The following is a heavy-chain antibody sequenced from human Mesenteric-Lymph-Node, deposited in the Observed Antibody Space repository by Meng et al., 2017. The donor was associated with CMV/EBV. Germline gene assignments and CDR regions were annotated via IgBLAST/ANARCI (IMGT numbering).Heavy chain of an antibody. J-gene: IGHJ4*02. V-gene: IGHV3-15*01. Sequence: ETLSLTCAASGFTFSNAWMSWVRQAPGKGLEWVGRIKSKTDGGTTDYAAPVKGRFTISRDDSKNTLYLQMNSLKTEDTAVYYCARDSESRYWGQGTLVTVSS. CDR3: ARDSESRY. D-gene: IGHD3-10*01. CDR1: GFTFSNAW. CDR2: IKSKTDGGTT.